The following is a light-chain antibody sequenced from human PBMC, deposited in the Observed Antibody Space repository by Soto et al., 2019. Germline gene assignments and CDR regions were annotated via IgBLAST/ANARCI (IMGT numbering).Light chain of an antibody. Sequence: EIVLTQSPGTLSFSPGERDTLSCRASQSVSSSYLAWYQQKPGQAPRLLIYGAASRASGIPDRFSGSGSGTASPLTGGRLEPEDFAVNYCQQYGISPYTFGQGTKLEIK. V-gene: IGKV3-20*01. CDR2: GAA. J-gene: IGKJ2*01. CDR1: QSVSSSY. CDR3: QQYGISPYT.